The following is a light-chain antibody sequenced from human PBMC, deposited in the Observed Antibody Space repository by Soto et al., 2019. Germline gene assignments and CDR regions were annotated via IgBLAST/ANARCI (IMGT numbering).Light chain of an antibody. J-gene: IGLJ1*01. CDR1: GSDVGAYNL. CDR3: CSYAGTVAYV. V-gene: IGLV2-23*02. CDR2: EVN. Sequence: SALSRAASVCRSPGQSISIYSAGTGSDVGAYNLVSWYQQHPGKAPKLIICEVNTRPSGISNRFSGSKSGDTASLTISGLQAEDEADYFCCSYAGTVAYVFGTGTKVTVL.